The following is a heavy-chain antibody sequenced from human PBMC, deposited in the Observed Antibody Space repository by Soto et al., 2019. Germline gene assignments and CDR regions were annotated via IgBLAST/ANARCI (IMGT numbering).Heavy chain of an antibody. CDR1: GFSLSTSGVG. V-gene: IGHV2-5*02. CDR2: IYWDDDK. Sequence: QITLKESGPTLVKPTQTLTLTCTFSGFSLSTSGVGVGWIRQPPGKALEWLALIYWDDDKRYSPSLKSRLTITKDSSKNHVVLTMTNMDPVDTATYYCAHSKQQLVRETNWFDPWGQGTLVTDSS. CDR3: AHSKQQLVRETNWFDP. J-gene: IGHJ5*02. D-gene: IGHD6-13*01.